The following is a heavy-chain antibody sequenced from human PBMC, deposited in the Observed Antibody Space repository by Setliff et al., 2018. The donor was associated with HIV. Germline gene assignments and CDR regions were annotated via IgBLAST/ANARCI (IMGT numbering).Heavy chain of an antibody. Sequence: SETLSLTCAVYGVSFSGYSWSWIRQPPGKGLEWIGEIFHNGTISCNPSLKSRVALSIDTFKSQISLNMTSLTTADTAIYYCGRGPHIVGAPWAVIDYWAQGKPVTVSS. CDR2: IFHNGTI. CDR1: GVSFSGYS. D-gene: IGHD1-26*01. CDR3: GRGPHIVGAPWAVIDY. V-gene: IGHV4-34*01. J-gene: IGHJ4*02.